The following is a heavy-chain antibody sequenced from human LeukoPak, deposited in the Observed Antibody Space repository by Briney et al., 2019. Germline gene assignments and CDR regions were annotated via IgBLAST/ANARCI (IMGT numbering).Heavy chain of an antibody. Sequence: GGSLRLSCAASGFTFSSYGMHWVRQAPGKGLEWVAVISYDGSNKYYADSVKGRFTISRDNSKNTLYLQMNSLRAEDTAVYYCANEGAYYYYYGMDVWGQGTTVTVSS. J-gene: IGHJ6*02. V-gene: IGHV3-30*18. CDR2: ISYDGSNK. CDR3: ANEGAYYYYYGMDV. CDR1: GFTFSSYG.